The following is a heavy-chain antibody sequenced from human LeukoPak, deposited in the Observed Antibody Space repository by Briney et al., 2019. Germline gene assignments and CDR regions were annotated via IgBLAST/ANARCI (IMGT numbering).Heavy chain of an antibody. CDR2: ITHGGSA. CDR3: ARSASCSGGSCYGPINFYDY. J-gene: IGHJ4*02. CDR1: GGSFSGYY. Sequence: PSETLSLTCAVYGGSFSGYYWSWIRQPPGKGLEWIGEITHGGSANYNPSLKSRVTISVDTSKNQFSLKLSSVIAADTAVYYCARSASCSGGSCYGPINFYDYWGQGTLVTVSS. D-gene: IGHD2-15*01. V-gene: IGHV4-34*01.